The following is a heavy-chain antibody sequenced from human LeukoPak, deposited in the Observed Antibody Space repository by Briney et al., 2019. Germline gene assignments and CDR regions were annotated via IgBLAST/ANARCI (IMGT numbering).Heavy chain of an antibody. CDR2: INQDGSTK. Sequence: PGGSLRLSCAASGFTFSSYWMHWVRQAPGKGLEWVASINQDGSTKNHVGSVKGRFTISRDNAKNSLSLQMNSLTVEDAAVYYCAKDLHYYTSDVWGQGTTVTVSS. J-gene: IGHJ6*02. CDR3: AKDLHYYTSDV. D-gene: IGHD3-22*01. V-gene: IGHV3-7*01. CDR1: GFTFSSYW.